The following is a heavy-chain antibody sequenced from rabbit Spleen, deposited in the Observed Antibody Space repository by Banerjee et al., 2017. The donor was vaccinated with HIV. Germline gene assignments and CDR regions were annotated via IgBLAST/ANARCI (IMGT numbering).Heavy chain of an antibody. Sequence: GGSLKLSCKASGFDFSTYSMSWVRQAPGKGLEWIGYFDPIFGTTYYANWVNGRFTISSHNAQNTLYLQLKSLTAADTATYFCARDGAGGSYFALWGPGTLVTVS. CDR3: ARDGAGGSYFAL. CDR1: GFDFSTYS. J-gene: IGHJ4*01. V-gene: IGHV1S7*01. CDR2: FDPIFGTT. D-gene: IGHD8-1*01.